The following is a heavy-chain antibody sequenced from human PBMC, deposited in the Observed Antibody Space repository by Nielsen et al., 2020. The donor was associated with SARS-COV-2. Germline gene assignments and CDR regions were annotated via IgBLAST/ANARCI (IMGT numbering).Heavy chain of an antibody. Sequence: GGSLRLSCAASGFTFRSYEMNWVRQAPGKGLEWVSAISGSGGSTYYADSVKGRFTISRDNSKNTLYLQMNSLRAEDTAVYYCAKELPEEMATIRAFGYWGQGTLVTVSS. CDR2: ISGSGGST. D-gene: IGHD5-24*01. J-gene: IGHJ4*02. CDR3: AKELPEEMATIRAFGY. V-gene: IGHV3-23*01. CDR1: GFTFRSYE.